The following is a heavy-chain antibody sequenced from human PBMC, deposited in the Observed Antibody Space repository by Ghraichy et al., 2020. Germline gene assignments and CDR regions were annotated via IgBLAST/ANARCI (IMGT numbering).Heavy chain of an antibody. Sequence: GGSLRLSCAASGFTFSSYALHWVRQAPGKGLEWVSVISYDGSNKYYADSVRGRFTISRDNSKNTLYLQMNSLRPEDTAVYYCARDRYRSHSLGGIDYWGQGTLVTVSS. CDR2: ISYDGSNK. CDR1: GFTFSSYA. D-gene: IGHD3-16*02. CDR3: ARDRYRSHSLGGIDY. V-gene: IGHV3-30*04. J-gene: IGHJ4*02.